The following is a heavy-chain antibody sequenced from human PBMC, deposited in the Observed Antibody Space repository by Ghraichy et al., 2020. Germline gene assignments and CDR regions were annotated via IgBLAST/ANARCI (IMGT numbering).Heavy chain of an antibody. CDR1: GFTFSSYS. CDR3: ARVRGVPAAPDY. CDR2: ISSSSSYI. J-gene: IGHJ4*02. D-gene: IGHD2-2*01. Sequence: GGSLRLSCAASGFTFSSYSMNWVRQAPGKGLEWVSSISSSSSYIYYADSVKGRFTISRDNAKNSLYLQMNSLRAEDTAVYYCARVRGVPAAPDYWGQGTLVTVSS. V-gene: IGHV3-21*01.